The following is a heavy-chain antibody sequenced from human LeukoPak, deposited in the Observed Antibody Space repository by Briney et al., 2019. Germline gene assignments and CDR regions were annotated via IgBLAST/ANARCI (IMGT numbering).Heavy chain of an antibody. Sequence: SETLSLTCTVSGASISSGSYYWSWIRQPAGKGLEWIGRIYTSGSTNYNPSLKSRVTISIDTSRSHFSLRLNSATAADTAVYYCARGERLGPDFWGQGTLVTVSS. CDR3: ARGERLGPDF. D-gene: IGHD1-1*01. CDR2: IYTSGST. CDR1: GASISSGSYY. V-gene: IGHV4-61*02. J-gene: IGHJ4*02.